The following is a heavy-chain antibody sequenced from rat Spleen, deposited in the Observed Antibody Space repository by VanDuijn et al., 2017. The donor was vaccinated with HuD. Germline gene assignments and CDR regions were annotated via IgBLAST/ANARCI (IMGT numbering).Heavy chain of an antibody. CDR2: ISSGGGDT. CDR3: VRQDTSGYSNWFTY. D-gene: IGHD4-3*01. J-gene: IGHJ3*01. CDR1: GFTFSNYH. V-gene: IGHV5-25*01. Sequence: EVQLVESGGGLVQPGRSMKLSCAASGFTFSNYHMAWVRQAPTKGLEWVASISSGGGDTYYRDSVKGRFTISRDNAKSTLYLQMDSLRSEDTATFYCVRQDTSGYSNWFTYWGQGTLVTVSS.